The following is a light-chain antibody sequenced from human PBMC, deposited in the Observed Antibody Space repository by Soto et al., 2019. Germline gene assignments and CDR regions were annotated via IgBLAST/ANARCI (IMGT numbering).Light chain of an antibody. Sequence: RVRTQSPGTLSVSPGERVTLSCRASQSVSSKLVWYQRKPGQTPRLLIYDASTRATDMPGRFSGSGSGTEFTLTISSLQSEDFAVYYCQQYNNWPWTFGQGTKV. CDR1: QSVSSK. V-gene: IGKV3-15*01. CDR2: DAS. CDR3: QQYNNWPWT. J-gene: IGKJ1*01.